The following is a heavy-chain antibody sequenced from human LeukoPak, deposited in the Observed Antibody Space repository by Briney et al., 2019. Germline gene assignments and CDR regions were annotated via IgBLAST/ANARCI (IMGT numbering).Heavy chain of an antibody. CDR2: INNDGSSI. J-gene: IGHJ4*02. CDR1: GFTFSSYG. D-gene: IGHD3-16*01. Sequence: GGSLRLSCAASGFTFSSYGMHWVRRAPGKGLVWVSRINNDGSSIEYADSVRGRFTISRDNAKNTLYLQMNSLRVEDTAVYYCARDKGGPDYWGQGTLVTVSS. V-gene: IGHV3-74*03. CDR3: ARDKGGPDY.